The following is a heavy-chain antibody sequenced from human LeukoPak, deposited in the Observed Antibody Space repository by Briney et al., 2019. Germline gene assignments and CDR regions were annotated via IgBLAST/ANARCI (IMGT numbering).Heavy chain of an antibody. CDR2: IYYSGST. CDR3: AREQYYYDSSGYEHAFDI. Sequence: SETLSLTCTVSGGSISSSSYYWGWIRQPPGKGLEWIGSIYYSGSTYYNPSLKSRVTISIDTSKNQFSLKLSSVTAADTAVYYCAREQYYYDSSGYEHAFDIWGQGTMVTVSS. CDR1: GGSISSSSYY. V-gene: IGHV4-39*07. J-gene: IGHJ3*02. D-gene: IGHD3-22*01.